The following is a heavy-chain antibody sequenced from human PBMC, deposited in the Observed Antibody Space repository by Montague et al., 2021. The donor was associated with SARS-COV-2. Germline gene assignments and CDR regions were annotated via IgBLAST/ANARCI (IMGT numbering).Heavy chain of an antibody. J-gene: IGHJ4*02. D-gene: IGHD3-16*02. V-gene: IGHV4-39*01. CDR2: ISFARTS. CDR1: GASRSTKNYY. Sequence: SETLSLTCTFSGASRSTKNYYWGWIRQPPGKGLEWMGIISFARTSSSNPSLKSRAPISVDTSRNQPSLNLSSVTVADTAVYYCARLGITLGGVIVIRYYFDFWGQGTLVTVSS. CDR3: ARLGITLGGVIVIRYYFDF.